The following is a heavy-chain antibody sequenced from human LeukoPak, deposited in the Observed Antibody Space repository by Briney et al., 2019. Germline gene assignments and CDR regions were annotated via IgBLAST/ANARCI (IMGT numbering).Heavy chain of an antibody. V-gene: IGHV3-33*01. CDR2: IWYDGSNK. Sequence: GGSLRLSCAASGFTFSSYGMHWVRQAPGKGLEWVAVIWYDGSNKYYADSVKGRFTISRDNSKNTLYLQMNSLRAEDTAVYYCARGKGSGWYWNCYYGMDVWGQGTTVTVSS. J-gene: IGHJ6*02. D-gene: IGHD6-19*01. CDR1: GFTFSSYG. CDR3: ARGKGSGWYWNCYYGMDV.